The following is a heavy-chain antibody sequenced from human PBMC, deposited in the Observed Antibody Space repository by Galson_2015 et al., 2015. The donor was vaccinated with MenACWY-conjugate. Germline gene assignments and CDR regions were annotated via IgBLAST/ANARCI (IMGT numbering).Heavy chain of an antibody. D-gene: IGHD3-3*01. CDR3: ARHPLTPDFWSGYRLDAFDI. V-gene: IGHV4-39*01. CDR2: GST. Sequence: GSTYYNPSLKSRVTISVDTSKNQFSLKLSSVTAADTAVYYCARHPLTPDFWSGYRLDAFDIWGQGTMVTVSS. J-gene: IGHJ3*02.